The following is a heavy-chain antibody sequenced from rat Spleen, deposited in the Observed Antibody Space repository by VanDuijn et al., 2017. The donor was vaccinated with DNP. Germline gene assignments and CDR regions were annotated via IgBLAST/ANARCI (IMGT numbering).Heavy chain of an antibody. CDR3: ARAYSSYIYDYVMDA. V-gene: IGHV2-45*01. D-gene: IGHD1-2*01. Sequence: QVQLMESGPGLVQPSETLSLTCTVSGFSLTSYNVHWVRQPPGKGLEWMGVMWSGGSTDYNSALKSRLSISRDTSKNQVFLKMNSLQSEDTTTYYCARAYSSYIYDYVMDAWGQGASVTVSS. CDR1: GFSLTSYN. J-gene: IGHJ4*01. CDR2: MWSGGST.